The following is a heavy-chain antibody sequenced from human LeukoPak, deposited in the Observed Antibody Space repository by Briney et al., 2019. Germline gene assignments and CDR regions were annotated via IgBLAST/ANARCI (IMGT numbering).Heavy chain of an antibody. CDR3: VKDRPFPYGMDV. CDR1: GFKFDDYG. Sequence: GGSLRLSCAASGFKFDDYGMHWVRQAPGKGLEWVSFITWNGGSTYYADSVKGRFTISRDNSKNSLYLQMNSLRPEDTALYYCVKDRPFPYGMDVWGHGTTVTVSS. J-gene: IGHJ6*02. V-gene: IGHV3-43D*03. CDR2: ITWNGGST.